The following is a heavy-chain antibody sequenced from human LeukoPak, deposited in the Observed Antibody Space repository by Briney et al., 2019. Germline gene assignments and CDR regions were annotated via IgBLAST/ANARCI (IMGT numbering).Heavy chain of an antibody. CDR2: ISYSGST. CDR3: ARFLWFGGPFDP. Sequence: SETLSLTCTVSGGSVRSDSHYWNWIRQPPGKGLEWIGCISYSGSTTYKSSLKGRVTISMDTSKYQFSLKVGSVTAADTAVYYCARFLWFGGPFDPWGQGTLVTVSS. J-gene: IGHJ5*02. V-gene: IGHV4-61*01. CDR1: GGSVRSDSHY. D-gene: IGHD3-10*01.